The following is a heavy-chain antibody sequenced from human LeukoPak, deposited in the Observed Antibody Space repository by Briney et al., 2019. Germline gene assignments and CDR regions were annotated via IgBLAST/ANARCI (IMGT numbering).Heavy chain of an antibody. J-gene: IGHJ6*02. CDR2: ISSSSSYT. V-gene: IGHV3-11*06. CDR3: ARTMTTVTFYYYYGMDV. CDR1: GFTFSDYY. Sequence: PGGSLRLSCAASGFTFSDYYMSWIRQAPGKGLEWVSYISSSSSYTNYADSVKGRFTISRDNAKNSLYLQMNSLRAEDTAVYYCARTMTTVTFYYYYGMDVWGQGTTVSVSS. D-gene: IGHD4-17*01.